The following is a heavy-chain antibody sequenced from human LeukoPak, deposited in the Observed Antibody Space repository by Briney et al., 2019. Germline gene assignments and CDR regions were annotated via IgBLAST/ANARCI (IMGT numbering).Heavy chain of an antibody. Sequence: SVKVSCKASGGTFSSYAISWVRQAPGQGLEWMGGIIPIFGTANYAQKFQGRVTITADESTSTAYMELSSLRSEDTAVYYCAREAGRSSRWYLFDYWGQGTLVTVSS. CDR2: IIPIFGTA. V-gene: IGHV1-69*13. D-gene: IGHD6-13*01. J-gene: IGHJ4*02. CDR1: GGTFSSYA. CDR3: AREAGRSSRWYLFDY.